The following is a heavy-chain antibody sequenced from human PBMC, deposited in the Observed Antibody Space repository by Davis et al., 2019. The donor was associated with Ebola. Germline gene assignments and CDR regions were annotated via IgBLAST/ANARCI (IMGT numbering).Heavy chain of an antibody. J-gene: IGHJ5*02. CDR3: ARDESIAVAGPRGWFDP. D-gene: IGHD6-19*01. CDR1: GDSVSTSSSA. Sequence: SQTLSLTCAISGDSVSTSSSAWNWIRQSPSRGLEWLGRTYYRSKWYNDYAVSVKSRITINPDTSKNQISLQLNSVTPEDTAVYYCARDESIAVAGPRGWFDPWGQGTLVTVSS. V-gene: IGHV6-1*01. CDR2: TYYRSKWYN.